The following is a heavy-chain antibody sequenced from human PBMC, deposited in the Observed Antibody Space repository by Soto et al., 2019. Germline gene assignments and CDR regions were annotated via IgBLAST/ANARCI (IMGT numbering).Heavy chain of an antibody. J-gene: IGHJ5*02. CDR1: GFTFTNYA. V-gene: IGHV3-23*01. D-gene: IGHD1-26*01. CDR3: AREVGAPSGWLDP. CDR2: ISASGGLK. Sequence: VGSLRLSCAASGFTFTNYAMTWVRQTPGKGLEWVSGISASGGLKYYADSVQGRFTVSRDNSKNILYLQMDNLGDGDTALYYCAREVGAPSGWLDPWGQRTQVTVSS.